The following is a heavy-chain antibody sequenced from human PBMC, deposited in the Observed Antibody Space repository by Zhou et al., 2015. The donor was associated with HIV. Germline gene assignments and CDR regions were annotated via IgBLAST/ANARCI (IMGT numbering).Heavy chain of an antibody. CDR3: ARGLGGGSSSWKTRPFDY. Sequence: QVQLVQSGAEVKKPGSSVKVSCRASGGTFSTYAISWVRQAPGQGLEWMGGTIPIFGTANYAQRVQGRVTSTATYAQKFQGRVTMIADESTSTAYMELSSLRSEDTAVYYCARGLGGGSSSWKTRPFDYWGQGTLVTVSS. CDR2: TIPIFGTA. CDR1: GGTFSTYA. D-gene: IGHD6-13*01. J-gene: IGHJ4*02. V-gene: IGHV1-69*01.